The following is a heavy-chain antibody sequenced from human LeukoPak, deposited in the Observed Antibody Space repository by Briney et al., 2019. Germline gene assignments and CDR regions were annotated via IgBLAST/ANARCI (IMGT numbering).Heavy chain of an antibody. CDR3: AFGFWGGVRSILYFQH. CDR1: GGTFSSYA. V-gene: IGHV1-69*13. Sequence: SVKVSCKASGGTFSSYAISWVRQAPGQGLEWMGGIIPIFGTANYAQKFQGRVTITADESTSTAYMELSSLRSEDTAVYYCAFGFWGGVRSILYFQHWGQGTLVTVSS. D-gene: IGHD3-3*01. J-gene: IGHJ1*01. CDR2: IIPIFGTA.